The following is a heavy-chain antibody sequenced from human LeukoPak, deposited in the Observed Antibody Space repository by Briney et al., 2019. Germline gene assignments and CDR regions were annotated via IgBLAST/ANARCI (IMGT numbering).Heavy chain of an antibody. Sequence: GGSLRLSRAASGFTFSSYSMNWVRQTPRKGLEWVSYISSSNTTIYYADSVKGRCTISRDNAKNSLSLQMNSLRAEDTAVYFCARSEYYSDSSTYRPFDFWGQGTLVTVSS. CDR2: ISSSNTTI. J-gene: IGHJ4*02. CDR1: GFTFSSYS. CDR3: ARSEYYSDSSTYRPFDF. D-gene: IGHD3-22*01. V-gene: IGHV3-48*01.